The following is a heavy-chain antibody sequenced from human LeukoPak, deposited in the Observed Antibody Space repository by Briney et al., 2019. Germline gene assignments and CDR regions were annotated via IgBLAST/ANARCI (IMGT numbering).Heavy chain of an antibody. Sequence: ASVKVSCKASGYTFTSYDINWVRQATGQGLEWMGWMNPNSGNTGYAQKFQGRVTTTRNTSISTAYMELSSLRSEDTAVYYCASDYYYDSSGYPHPGPDAFDIWGQGTMVTVSS. V-gene: IGHV1-8*01. CDR1: GYTFTSYD. CDR3: ASDYYYDSSGYPHPGPDAFDI. J-gene: IGHJ3*02. D-gene: IGHD3-22*01. CDR2: MNPNSGNT.